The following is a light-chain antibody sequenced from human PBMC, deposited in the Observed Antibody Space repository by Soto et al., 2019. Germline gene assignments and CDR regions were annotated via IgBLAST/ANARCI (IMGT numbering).Light chain of an antibody. CDR1: NSNIASNT. V-gene: IGLV1-44*01. CDR2: YNN. CDR3: AAWDDTLKRYV. J-gene: IGLJ1*01. Sequence: QSVLTQPPSASETPGQTVSISCSGSNSNIASNTVNWYQHLPGTAPKLLIYYNNQRPSGVPDRFSGPKSGTSASLAISGLQSEDESDYYCAAWDDTLKRYVFXTGTKGTVL.